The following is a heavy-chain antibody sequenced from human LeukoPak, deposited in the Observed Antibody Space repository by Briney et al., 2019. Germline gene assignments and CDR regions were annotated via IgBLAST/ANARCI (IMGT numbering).Heavy chain of an antibody. CDR1: GGSISSYY. Sequence: SETLSLTCTVSGGSISSYYWSWIRQSAGKGLEWIGRIYSSGRTNYNPFLKSRVTMSVDTSKNQFSLKLSSVTAADTAVYYCARMVPAAISYYYYGMDVWGQGTTVTVSS. CDR3: ARMVPAAISYYYYGMDV. CDR2: IYSSGRT. D-gene: IGHD2-2*01. V-gene: IGHV4-4*07. J-gene: IGHJ6*02.